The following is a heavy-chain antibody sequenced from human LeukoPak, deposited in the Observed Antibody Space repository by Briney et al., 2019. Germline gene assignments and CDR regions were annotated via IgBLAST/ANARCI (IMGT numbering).Heavy chain of an antibody. V-gene: IGHV3-11*04. CDR2: ISNGGSSL. D-gene: IGHD6-19*01. CDR1: GFTFSDYY. Sequence: GGSLRLSCAASGFTFSDYYMSWIRQAPGKGLEWVSYISNGGSSLYYADSVKGRFTISRDNAKNSLFLQVNSLRAEDTALYYCAGVRVAGFSDFDYWGQGTLVTVSS. J-gene: IGHJ4*02. CDR3: AGVRVAGFSDFDY.